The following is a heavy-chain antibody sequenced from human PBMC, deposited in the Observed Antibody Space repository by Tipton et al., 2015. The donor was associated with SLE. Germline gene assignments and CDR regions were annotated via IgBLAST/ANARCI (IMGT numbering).Heavy chain of an antibody. CDR2: INHGGST. CDR1: GGSFSGYY. CDR3: ANKADCSGGSCYSGSGMDV. J-gene: IGHJ6*02. V-gene: IGHV4-34*01. Sequence: TLSLTCAVYGGSFSGYYWSWIRQPPGKGLEWIGEINHGGSTNYNPSLKSRVTISVDTSKNQFSLKLSSVTAADTAVYYCANKADCSGGSCYSGSGMDVWGQGTTVTVSS. D-gene: IGHD2-15*01.